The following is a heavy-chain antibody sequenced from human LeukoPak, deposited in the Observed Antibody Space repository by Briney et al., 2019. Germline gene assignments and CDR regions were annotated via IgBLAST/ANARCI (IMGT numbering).Heavy chain of an antibody. D-gene: IGHD3-9*01. V-gene: IGHV4-59*01. CDR1: GGSISSYY. Sequence: SETLSLTCTVSGGSISSYYWSWIRPPPGKGLEWIGYIYYSGSTNYNPSLKSRVTISVDTSKNQFSLKLSSVTAADTAVYYCARDPTYYDILTGYLRDPGSFDIWGQGTMVTVSS. CDR3: ARDPTYYDILTGYLRDPGSFDI. CDR2: IYYSGST. J-gene: IGHJ3*02.